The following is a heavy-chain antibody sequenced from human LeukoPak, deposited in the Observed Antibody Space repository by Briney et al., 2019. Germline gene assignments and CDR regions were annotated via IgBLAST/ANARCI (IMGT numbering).Heavy chain of an antibody. CDR1: GLTVTSNH. Sequence: GGSLRLSCAASGLTVTSNHMSWVRQAPGKGLEWVSLIKSDGTTEYADSVKGRFTISRDNSKNTLFLQMNSLRVEDTAVYYCARLRRGYWRRGTPVTVSS. V-gene: IGHV3-53*01. J-gene: IGHJ4*02. CDR3: ARLRRGY. CDR2: IKSDGTT.